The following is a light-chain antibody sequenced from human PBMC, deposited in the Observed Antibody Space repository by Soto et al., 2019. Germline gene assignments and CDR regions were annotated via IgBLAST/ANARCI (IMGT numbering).Light chain of an antibody. Sequence: EIVLTQSPATLSLSPGERATLSCRASQTVYSYLAWYQHKPGQAPRLLIYGASSRATGIPARFSGSGSGTDFTLTISGLEPEDFAVYYCQQLHSSPRTFGQGTKV. J-gene: IGKJ1*01. V-gene: IGKV3-11*01. CDR3: QQLHSSPRT. CDR1: QTVYSY. CDR2: GAS.